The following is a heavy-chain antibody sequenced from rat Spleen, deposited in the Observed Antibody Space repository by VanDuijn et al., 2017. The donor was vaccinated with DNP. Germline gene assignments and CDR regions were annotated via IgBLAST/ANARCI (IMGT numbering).Heavy chain of an antibody. J-gene: IGHJ2*01. CDR1: GFIFSNYW. CDR3: TRDGPPYYGVPFDY. D-gene: IGHD1-7*01. Sequence: EVQLVESGGGPVQPGRSLKLSCVASGFIFSNYWMTWIRQAPGKGLEWVASITNTGDNTYYRDSVKGRFIISRNNAKSTLYLQMDSLRSEDTATYYCTRDGPPYYGVPFDYWGQGVMVTGSS. V-gene: IGHV5-31*01. CDR2: ITNTGDNT.